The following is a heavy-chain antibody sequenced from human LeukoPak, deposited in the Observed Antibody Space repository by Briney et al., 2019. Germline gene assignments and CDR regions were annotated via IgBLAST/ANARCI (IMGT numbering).Heavy chain of an antibody. CDR3: ARDCSSSWYNPYYYYYMDV. D-gene: IGHD6-13*01. V-gene: IGHV4-34*01. J-gene: IGHJ6*03. CDR2: INHSGST. CDR1: GGSFSGYY. Sequence: PSETLSLTCAVYGGSFSGYYWSWIRQPPGKGLEWIGEINHSGSTNYNPSLKSRVTISVDTSKNQFSLKLSSVTAADTAVYYCARDCSSSWYNPYYYYYMDVWGKGTTVTASS.